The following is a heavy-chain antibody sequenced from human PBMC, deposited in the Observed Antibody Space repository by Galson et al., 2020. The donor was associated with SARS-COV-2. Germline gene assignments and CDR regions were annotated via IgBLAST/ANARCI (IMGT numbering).Heavy chain of an antibody. CDR3: THSDHSKYCSGGSCYGPFGY. CDR2: IKRKTDGGTT. D-gene: IGHD2-15*01. V-gene: IGHV3-15*01. Sequence: GGSLRLSCAASGFTFSNDWMSWVRQAPGKGLEWVGRIKRKTDGGTTAYAAPVNGRFTISRDDSKNTLDLQMNSLKTEDTAVYYCTHSDHSKYCSGGSCYGPFGYWGQGTLVTVSS. CDR1: GFTFSNDW. J-gene: IGHJ4*02.